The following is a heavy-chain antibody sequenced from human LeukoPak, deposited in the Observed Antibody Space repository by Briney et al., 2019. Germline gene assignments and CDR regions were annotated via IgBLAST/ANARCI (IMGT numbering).Heavy chain of an antibody. CDR3: AREPGDTGVFDI. V-gene: IGHV3-7*01. CDR1: GFTVSSYW. J-gene: IGHJ3*02. D-gene: IGHD3-16*01. CDR2: IKQDGSEK. Sequence: GGSLTLSCPASGFTVSSYWMSWVRQAPGKVLEWVAYIKQDGSEKYYVDSVKGRLTISRDNAKNSLYLQMNSLSAEDTAVYYCAREPGDTGVFDIWGQGTMVSVSS.